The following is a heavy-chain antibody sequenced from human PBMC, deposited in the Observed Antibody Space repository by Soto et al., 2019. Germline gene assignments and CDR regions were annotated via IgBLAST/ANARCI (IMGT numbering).Heavy chain of an antibody. CDR3: ARDYYGSGSYFPYYYYYGMDV. D-gene: IGHD3-10*01. J-gene: IGHJ6*02. V-gene: IGHV3-33*01. Sequence: GGSLRLSCAASGFTFSSYGMHWVRQAPGKGLEWVAVIWYDGSNRYYADSVKGRFTISRDNSKNTLYLQMNSLRAEDTAVYYCARDYYGSGSYFPYYYYYGMDVWGQGTTVTVSS. CDR2: IWYDGSNR. CDR1: GFTFSSYG.